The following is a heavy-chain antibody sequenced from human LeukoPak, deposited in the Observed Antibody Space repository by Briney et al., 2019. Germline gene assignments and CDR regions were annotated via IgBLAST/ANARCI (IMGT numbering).Heavy chain of an antibody. Sequence: GASVKVSCKASGYTFTGYYMHWVRQAPGQGLEWMGWINPNSGGTNSAQKFQGRVTMTRDTSIRTAYMELSRLRSDDTAVYYCARAFTYDSSSPPQFDYWGQGRLVTVSS. D-gene: IGHD3-22*01. CDR3: ARAFTYDSSSPPQFDY. CDR1: GYTFTGYY. CDR2: INPNSGGT. V-gene: IGHV1-2*02. J-gene: IGHJ4*02.